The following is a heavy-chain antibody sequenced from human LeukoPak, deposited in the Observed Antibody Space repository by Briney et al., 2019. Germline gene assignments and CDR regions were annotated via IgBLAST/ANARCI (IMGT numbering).Heavy chain of an antibody. Sequence: GGSLRLSCAASGXTFSSYAMHWVRQAPGKGLEWVAVISYDGSNKYYADSVKGRFTISRDNSKNTLYLQMNSLRAEDTAVYYCARGFDSSGYNKYYFDYWGQGTLVTVSS. CDR2: ISYDGSNK. J-gene: IGHJ4*02. D-gene: IGHD3-22*01. CDR3: ARGFDSSGYNKYYFDY. V-gene: IGHV3-30-3*01. CDR1: GXTFSSYA.